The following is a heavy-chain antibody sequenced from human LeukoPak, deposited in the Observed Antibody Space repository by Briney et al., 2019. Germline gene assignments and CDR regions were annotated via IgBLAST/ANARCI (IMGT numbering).Heavy chain of an antibody. V-gene: IGHV4-59*08. Sequence: SETLSLTCTVSGGSISGYYWSWIRQPPGKGLEWIAYVYSSGITNYNPSLKSRVTISVDTSKNQFSLKLSSVTAADTAVYYCARRHYDFWSGYYPYYYYYYMDVWGKGTTVTVSS. CDR3: ARRHYDFWSGYYPYYYYYYMDV. CDR1: GGSISGYY. CDR2: VYSSGIT. J-gene: IGHJ6*03. D-gene: IGHD3-3*01.